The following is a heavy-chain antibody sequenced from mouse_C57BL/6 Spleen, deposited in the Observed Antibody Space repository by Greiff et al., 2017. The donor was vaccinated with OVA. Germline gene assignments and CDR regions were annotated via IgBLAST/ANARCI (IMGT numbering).Heavy chain of an antibody. D-gene: IGHD1-1*01. J-gene: IGHJ4*01. CDR1: GYTFTSYG. CDR3: ARADYYGSSGAMDY. Sequence: VMLVESGAELARPGASVKLSCKASGYTFTSYGISWVKQRTGQGLEWIGEIYPRSGNTYYNEKFKGKATLTADKSSSTAYMELRSLTSEDSAVYFCARADYYGSSGAMDYWGQGTSVTVSS. CDR2: IYPRSGNT. V-gene: IGHV1-81*01.